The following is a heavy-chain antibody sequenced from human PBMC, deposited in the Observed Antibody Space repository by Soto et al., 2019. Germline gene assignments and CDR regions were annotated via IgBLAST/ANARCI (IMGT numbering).Heavy chain of an antibody. D-gene: IGHD6-13*01. CDR2: IYSGGST. V-gene: IGHV3-53*04. CDR1: GFTVSSNY. J-gene: IGHJ4*02. CDR3: ARAERVAAAGTGCYFDY. Sequence: EVQLVESGGGLVQPGGSLRLSCAASGFTVSSNYMSWVRQAPGKGLEWVSVIYSGGSTYYADSVKGRFTISRHNSKNTVYLQMSSLRDEDTAVYYCARAERVAAAGTGCYFDYWGQGTLVTVSS.